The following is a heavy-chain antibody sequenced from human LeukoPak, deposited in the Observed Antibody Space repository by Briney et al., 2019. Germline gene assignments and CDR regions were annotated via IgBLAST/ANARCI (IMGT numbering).Heavy chain of an antibody. CDR2: TYYRSKWYT. CDR3: ARYLTPTQGCFDY. D-gene: IGHD3-16*01. CDR1: GDSVSSNSAA. Sequence: SQTLSLTCAISGDSVSSNSAAWNWIRQSPLRGFEWLGRTYYRSKWYTDYAISVKSRITINPDTSKNQFSLHLNSVTPEDTAVYYCARYLTPTQGCFDYWDQGTLVTVSS. V-gene: IGHV6-1*01. J-gene: IGHJ4*02.